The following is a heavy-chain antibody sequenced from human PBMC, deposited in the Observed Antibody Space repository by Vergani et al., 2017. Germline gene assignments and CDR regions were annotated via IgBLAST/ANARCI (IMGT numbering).Heavy chain of an antibody. J-gene: IGHJ6*02. CDR3: ARGVTMVRGVRGGGMDV. D-gene: IGHD3-10*01. V-gene: IGHV3-30-3*01. Sequence: QVQLVESGGGVVQPGRSLRLSCAASGFTFSSYAMHWVRQAPGKGLEWVAVISYDGSNKYYADSVKGRFTISRDNSKNTLYLQMNSLRAEDTAVYYCARGVTMVRGVRGGGMDVWGQGTTVTVSS. CDR2: ISYDGSNK. CDR1: GFTFSSYA.